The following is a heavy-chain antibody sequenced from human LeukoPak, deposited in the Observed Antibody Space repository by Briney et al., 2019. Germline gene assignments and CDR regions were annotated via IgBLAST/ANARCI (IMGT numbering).Heavy chain of an antibody. V-gene: IGHV4-39*02. D-gene: IGHD1-26*01. Sequence: SETLSLTCTVSGGSISGCSYYWGWIRQPPGKGLEWIGSIYYSGSTYYNPSLKSRVTISVDTSKNQFSLKLNSVTATDTAVYYCARGPPRYSGSYPLDYWGQGTLVTVSS. CDR1: GGSISGCSYY. J-gene: IGHJ4*02. CDR3: ARGPPRYSGSYPLDY. CDR2: IYYSGST.